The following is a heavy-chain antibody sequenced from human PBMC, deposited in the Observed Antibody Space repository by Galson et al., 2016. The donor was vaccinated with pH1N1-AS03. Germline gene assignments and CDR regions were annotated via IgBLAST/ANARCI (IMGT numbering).Heavy chain of an antibody. V-gene: IGHV3-64*01. CDR1: GFTFSSYA. Sequence: SLRLSCAVGGFTFSSYAMFWVRQAPGKGLEYVSVISGNGFSTYYANSVKDRFTVSRDNSKNTLYLQMGSLRTEDMAVYYCARGPVSYSNYWFPPPDYWGQGTLVTVSS. D-gene: IGHD6-13*01. CDR3: ARGPVSYSNYWFPPPDY. CDR2: ISGNGFST. J-gene: IGHJ4*02.